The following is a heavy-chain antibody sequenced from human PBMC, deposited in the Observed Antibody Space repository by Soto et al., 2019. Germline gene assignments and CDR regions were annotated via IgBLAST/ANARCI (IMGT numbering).Heavy chain of an antibody. V-gene: IGHV4-39*07. D-gene: IGHD3-3*02. CDR3: ARASLEWSTNWFDP. Sequence: SETLSLTCTVSGGSISNSGYYCGWIRQPPGKGLEWIGSIYYSGNTYYNPSLESRVTVSVDTSKNQFSLKLSSVTAADTAVYYCARASLEWSTNWFDPWGQGTQVTVSS. CDR1: GGSISNSGYY. CDR2: IYYSGNT. J-gene: IGHJ5*02.